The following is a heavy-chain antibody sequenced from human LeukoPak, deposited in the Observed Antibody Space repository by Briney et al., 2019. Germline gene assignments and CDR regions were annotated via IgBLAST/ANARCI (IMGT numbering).Heavy chain of an antibody. CDR3: ARGREGIVARRWWFDP. CDR1: GGSISSYY. V-gene: IGHV4-59*08. CDR2: IYYSGST. J-gene: IGHJ5*02. D-gene: IGHD6-6*01. Sequence: PSETLSLTCTVSGGSISSYYWSWIRQPPGKGLEWIGYIYYSGSTNYNPSLKSRVTISVDTSKNQFSLKLSSVTAADTAVYYCARGREGIVARRWWFDPWGQGTLVTVSS.